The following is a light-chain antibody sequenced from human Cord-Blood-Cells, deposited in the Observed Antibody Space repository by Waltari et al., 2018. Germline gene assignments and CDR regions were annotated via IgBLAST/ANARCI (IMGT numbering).Light chain of an antibody. CDR3: QQYNSYSYT. Sequence: DIQMTQSPSTLSVSVGDRVTITCRASQSISSWLAWYHQKPGKAPKLLIYKASSLESWVPSRFSGSGSGTEFTLTISSLQPDDFATYYCQQYNSYSYTFGQGTKLEIK. V-gene: IGKV1-5*03. CDR2: KAS. J-gene: IGKJ2*01. CDR1: QSISSW.